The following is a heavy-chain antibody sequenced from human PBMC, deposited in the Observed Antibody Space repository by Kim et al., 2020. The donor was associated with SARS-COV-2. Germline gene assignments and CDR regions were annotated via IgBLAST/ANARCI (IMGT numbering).Heavy chain of an antibody. CDR3: TTGWLRFLEWLLSHHKYYFDY. J-gene: IGHJ4*02. CDR2: IKSKTYGGTT. Sequence: GGSLRLSCAASGFTFSNAWMSWVRQAPGKGLEWVGHIKSKTYGGTTDYAAPVKGRFTISRDDSKNTLYLQMNSLKTEDTAVYYCTTGWLRFLEWLLSHHKYYFDYWGQGTLVTVSS. V-gene: IGHV3-15*01. CDR1: GFTFSNAW. D-gene: IGHD3-3*01.